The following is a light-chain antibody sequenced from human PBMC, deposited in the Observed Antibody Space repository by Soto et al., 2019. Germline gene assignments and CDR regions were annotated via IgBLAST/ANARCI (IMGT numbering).Light chain of an antibody. CDR2: DAS. CDR1: QSIGSR. Sequence: DIQMTQSPSTLSASVGDRVTITCRASQSIGSRLAWYQQKPGKAPKLLIYDASSLGSGVPSRFSGSGSGTEFTLTISSLQPDDFAIYYCQQYHNYWTFGQGTKVEI. V-gene: IGKV1-5*01. J-gene: IGKJ1*01. CDR3: QQYHNYWT.